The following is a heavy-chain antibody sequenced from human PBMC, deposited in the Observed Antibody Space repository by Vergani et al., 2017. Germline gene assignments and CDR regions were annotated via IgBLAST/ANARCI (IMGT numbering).Heavy chain of an antibody. D-gene: IGHD5-12*01. Sequence: EVQLVESGGGLIHPGGSLRLSCEGSGFSFSGYWMHWVRQSPEKGLVWVSRIKSDGSITNYADSVKGRFTISRDSAKNTVYLEMNSLRGDDTAIYYCVRARCSGPCFMSNLFDSWGQGTLVTVSS. CDR3: VRARCSGPCFMSNLFDS. CDR1: GFSFSGYW. J-gene: IGHJ5*01. CDR2: IKSDGSIT. V-gene: IGHV3-74*01.